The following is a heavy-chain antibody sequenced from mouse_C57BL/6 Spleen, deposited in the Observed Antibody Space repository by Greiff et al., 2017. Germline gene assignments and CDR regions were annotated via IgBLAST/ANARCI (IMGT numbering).Heavy chain of an antibody. D-gene: IGHD1-1*01. Sequence: QVQLQQPGAELVKPGASVKLSCKASGYTFTSYWMQWVKQRPGQGLEWIGEIDPSDGYTNYNQKFKGKATLTVDTSSSTAYMQLSSLTSEDSAVYYCARRGYGSSSYWYFEVWGTGTTVTVSS. J-gene: IGHJ1*03. CDR3: ARRGYGSSSYWYFEV. V-gene: IGHV1-50*01. CDR2: IDPSDGYT. CDR1: GYTFTSYW.